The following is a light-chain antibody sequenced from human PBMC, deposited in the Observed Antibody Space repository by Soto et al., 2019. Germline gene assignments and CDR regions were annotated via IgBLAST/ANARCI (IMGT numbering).Light chain of an antibody. CDR1: SSDVGSHNH. CDR2: EVS. CDR3: NSLSAAGSSYV. Sequence: QSALTQPASVSGSPGQSIAISCTGTSSDVGSHNHVSWYQQYPGKAPKLMIYEVSNRPSGVSARFSGSKFGSTASLTISGLRAEDEADYYCNSLSAAGSSYVFGPGTKLTVL. J-gene: IGLJ1*01. V-gene: IGLV2-14*01.